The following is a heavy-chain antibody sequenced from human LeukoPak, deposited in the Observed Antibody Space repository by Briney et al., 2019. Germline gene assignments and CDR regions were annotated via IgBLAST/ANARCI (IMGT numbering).Heavy chain of an antibody. J-gene: IGHJ3*02. Sequence: PGGSLRLSCAASGFTFSNAWMSWVRQAPGNRQEWVGRIKSKTDRGTTDYAAPVKRRFTISRDDSKNTLYLQMNSLKTEDTAVYYCTTDETAAFDIWGQGTMVTVSS. CDR2: IKSKTDRGTT. V-gene: IGHV3-15*01. CDR1: GFTFSNAW. CDR3: TTDETAAFDI.